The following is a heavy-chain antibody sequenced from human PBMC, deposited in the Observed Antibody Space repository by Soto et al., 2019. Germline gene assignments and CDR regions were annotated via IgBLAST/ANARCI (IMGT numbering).Heavy chain of an antibody. J-gene: IGHJ6*03. CDR2: ISGSGGST. CDR1: GFTFSSYA. CDR3: AKDPGALRYYYYMDV. V-gene: IGHV3-23*01. D-gene: IGHD4-17*01. Sequence: GESLKISCAASGFTFSSYAMSWVRQAPGKGLEWVSAISGSGGSTYYADSVKGRFTISRDNSKNTLYLQMNSLRAEDTAVYYCAKDPGALRYYYYMDVWGKGTTVTVSS.